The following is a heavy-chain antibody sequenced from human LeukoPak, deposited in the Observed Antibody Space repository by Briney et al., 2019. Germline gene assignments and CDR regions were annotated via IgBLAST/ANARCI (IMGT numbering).Heavy chain of an antibody. CDR2: IIGSGSYT. CDR1: GFTFSSYA. CDR3: AKETSAYRYLDY. Sequence: PGGSLRLSCAASGFTFSSYAMSWVRQGPGKGLEWVSTIIGSGSYTYYADSVKGRFTISRDNSKNTLYLQMNSLRAEDMAVYHCAKETSAYRYLDYWGQGTLVTVSS. D-gene: IGHD3-16*01. V-gene: IGHV3-23*01. J-gene: IGHJ4*02.